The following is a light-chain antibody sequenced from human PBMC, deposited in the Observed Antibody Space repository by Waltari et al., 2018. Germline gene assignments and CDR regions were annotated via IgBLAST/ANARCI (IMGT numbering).Light chain of an antibody. CDR1: SSNIGAGYD. Sequence: QSVLTPSPSVSGAPGQRVTISCTGSSSNIGAGYDVHWYQQLPGTAPKLPIYGNSNRPSGVPDRFSGSKSGTSASLAITGLQAEDEADYYCQSYDSSLSGHWVFGGGTKLTVL. V-gene: IGLV1-40*01. CDR2: GNS. J-gene: IGLJ3*02. CDR3: QSYDSSLSGHWV.